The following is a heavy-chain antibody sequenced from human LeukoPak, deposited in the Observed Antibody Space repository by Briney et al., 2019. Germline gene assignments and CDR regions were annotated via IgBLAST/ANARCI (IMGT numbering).Heavy chain of an antibody. CDR1: GFTLSSYA. J-gene: IGHJ4*02. Sequence: GRSLRLSCAASGFTLSSYAMHGVRQAPGKGLEWVAVISYDGSNKYYADSVKGRFTLSRDNSKNTLYLQMNSLRAEDTAVYYCAGPGIGSLDWGQGTLVTVSS. V-gene: IGHV3-30-3*01. CDR2: ISYDGSNK. D-gene: IGHD3-10*01. CDR3: AGPGIGSLD.